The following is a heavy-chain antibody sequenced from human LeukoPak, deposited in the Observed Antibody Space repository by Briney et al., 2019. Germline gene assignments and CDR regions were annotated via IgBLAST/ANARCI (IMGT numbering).Heavy chain of an antibody. J-gene: IGHJ4*02. Sequence: GGSLRLSCAGSGFAFSGAWLSWVRQAPGKGLEWIGRIQGGGTTDYAAPVKGRFTISRDDSKATLYLQMNSLKTEDTAIYYCTTVTHFYLGGQGILVTVSS. CDR3: TTVTHFYL. V-gene: IGHV3-15*01. D-gene: IGHD2/OR15-2a*01. CDR1: GFAFSGAW. CDR2: IQGGGTT.